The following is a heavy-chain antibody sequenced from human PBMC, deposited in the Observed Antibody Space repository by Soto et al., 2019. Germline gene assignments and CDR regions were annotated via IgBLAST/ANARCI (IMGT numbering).Heavy chain of an antibody. Sequence: GSLRLSGAASGLTFSSDAMSWVRQAPGKGLEWVSAISGSGGSTYYADSVKGRFTIYRENSKNTLYLQINSLRAEDTAVYYCARPRIASRLYFDYWGQGTLVTVSS. D-gene: IGHD6-6*01. CDR2: ISGSGGST. J-gene: IGHJ4*02. V-gene: IGHV3-23*01. CDR3: ARPRIASRLYFDY. CDR1: GLTFSSDA.